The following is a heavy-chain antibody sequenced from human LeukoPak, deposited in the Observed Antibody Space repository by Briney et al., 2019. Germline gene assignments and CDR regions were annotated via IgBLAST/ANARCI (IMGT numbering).Heavy chain of an antibody. J-gene: IGHJ4*02. CDR3: ARVSAMWSGYYRDY. CDR1: GFTFSNYW. CDR2: IKQDGSET. Sequence: PGGSLRLSCAASGFTFSNYWLSWVRQAPGKGLEWVANIKQDGSETYYVDSVKGRFIVSRDNAKNSLYLHMSSLRADDTAVYYCARVSAMWSGYYRDYWGQGTLVTVSS. V-gene: IGHV3-7*04. D-gene: IGHD3-3*01.